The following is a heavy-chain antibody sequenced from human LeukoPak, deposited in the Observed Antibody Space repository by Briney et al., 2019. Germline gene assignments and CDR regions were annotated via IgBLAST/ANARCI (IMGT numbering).Heavy chain of an antibody. D-gene: IGHD3-22*01. CDR3: AREFYYDSSGGFDY. V-gene: IGHV3-53*01. CDR1: GFTVSSNY. J-gene: IGHJ4*02. Sequence: PGGSLRLSCAASGFTVSSNYMSWVRQAPGKGLEWVSVIYSGGSTYYADSVKGRFTISRDNSKNTLYLQMNSLRAEDTVVYYCAREFYYDSSGGFDYWGQGTLVTVSS. CDR2: IYSGGST.